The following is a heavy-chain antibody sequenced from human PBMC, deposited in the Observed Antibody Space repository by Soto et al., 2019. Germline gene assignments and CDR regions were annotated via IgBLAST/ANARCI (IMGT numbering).Heavy chain of an antibody. D-gene: IGHD3-22*01. J-gene: IGHJ6*02. CDR2: IYYSGST. V-gene: IGHV4-30-4*01. Sequence: QVQLQESGPGLVKPSQTLSLTCTVSGGSISSGDYYWSWIRQPPGKGLEWIGYIYYSGSTYYNPSLKSRVTISVDTSKNQFSLKLSSVTAADTAVYYCARGSVYDSSGPIYYYYGMDVWGQGTTVTVSS. CDR3: ARGSVYDSSGPIYYYYGMDV. CDR1: GGSISSGDYY.